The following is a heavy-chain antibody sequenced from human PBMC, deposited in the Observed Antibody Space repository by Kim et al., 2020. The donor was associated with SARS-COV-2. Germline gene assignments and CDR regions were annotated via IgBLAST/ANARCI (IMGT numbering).Heavy chain of an antibody. CDR2: IYNDGTR. V-gene: IGHV4-59*08. Sequence: SETLSLTCTVSGDSISNDFWSWIRQPPGKGLEWIGYIYNDGTRNYNPSLKSRLTISLDMSKSQVSLKLVSVTAADTAVYYCARLSNSNSRLRYFYFDPWG. D-gene: IGHD4-4*01. CDR3: ARLSNSNSRLRYFYFDP. CDR1: GDSISNDF. J-gene: IGHJ2*01.